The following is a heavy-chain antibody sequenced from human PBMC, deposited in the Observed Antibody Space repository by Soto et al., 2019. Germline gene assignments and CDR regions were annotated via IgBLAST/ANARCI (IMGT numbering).Heavy chain of an antibody. CDR3: ARSETILRYFDWLSLGAFDI. CDR2: IYYSGST. J-gene: IGHJ3*02. Sequence: QVQLQESGPGLVKPSQTLSLTCTVSGGSISSGGYYWSWIRQHPGKGLEWIGYIYYSGSTYYNPSLKSRVTISVDTSKNQFSLKLSSVTAADTAVYYCARSETILRYFDWLSLGAFDIWGQGTMVTVSS. D-gene: IGHD3-9*01. V-gene: IGHV4-31*03. CDR1: GGSISSGGYY.